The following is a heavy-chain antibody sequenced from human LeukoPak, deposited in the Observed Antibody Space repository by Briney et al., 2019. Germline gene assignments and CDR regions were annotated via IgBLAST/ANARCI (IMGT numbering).Heavy chain of an antibody. D-gene: IGHD6-6*01. Sequence: AETLSLTCTVSGGSISTYYWSWIRQPPGKGLEWIGYVYYSGSTNYNPSLKSRVTISVDTSKNQFSLKLTSVTAADTAVYYCARGEYSGSSFYDYYSMDVWGKGTTVTVSS. J-gene: IGHJ6*03. CDR1: GGSISTYY. CDR2: VYYSGST. CDR3: ARGEYSGSSFYDYYSMDV. V-gene: IGHV4-59*01.